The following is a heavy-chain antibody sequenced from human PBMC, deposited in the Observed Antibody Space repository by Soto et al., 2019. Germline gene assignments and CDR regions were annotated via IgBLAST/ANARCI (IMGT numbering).Heavy chain of an antibody. Sequence: EVLVVESGGGLVQPGGSLRLSCAVSGFTFSGGYWMKWVRQAPGKGLEWVATIKEDGRETYYVDSVKGRFTISRDSAKNSLYLQMNSLRVEDTAVYYCASTMGYWGQGTLVTVSS. CDR3: ASTMGY. V-gene: IGHV3-7*03. CDR1: GFTFSGGYW. CDR2: IKEDGRET. J-gene: IGHJ4*02. D-gene: IGHD3-3*01.